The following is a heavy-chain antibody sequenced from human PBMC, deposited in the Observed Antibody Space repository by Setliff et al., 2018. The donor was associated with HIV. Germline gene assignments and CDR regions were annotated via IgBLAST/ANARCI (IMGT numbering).Heavy chain of an antibody. J-gene: IGHJ4*02. CDR3: ARGNNDLESFDY. V-gene: IGHV4-4*07. D-gene: IGHD3-3*01. CDR2: IYASGKT. Sequence: SETLSLTCNVSGDSLNTYYWSWIRQSGGKGLEWIGRIYASGKTTFNPSLKSRVRMSVDTSKNQFSLKLTSVTASDTTVYYCARGNNDLESFDYWGQGALVTVSS. CDR1: GDSLNTYY.